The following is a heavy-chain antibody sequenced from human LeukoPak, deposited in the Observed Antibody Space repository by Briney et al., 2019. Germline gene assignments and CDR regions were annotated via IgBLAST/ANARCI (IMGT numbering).Heavy chain of an antibody. D-gene: IGHD4-17*01. V-gene: IGHV1-2*02. CDR2: INPNSGDT. CDR3: ARVRDYPI. J-gene: IGHJ4*02. CDR1: GYRFIGYY. Sequence: ASVKVSCKASGYRFIGYYMHWVRQAPGQGLEWVGWINPNSGDTNYAQKFQGRVTMTRDTSISTAYMELSRLRSDDTAVYYCARVRDYPIWGQGTLVTVSS.